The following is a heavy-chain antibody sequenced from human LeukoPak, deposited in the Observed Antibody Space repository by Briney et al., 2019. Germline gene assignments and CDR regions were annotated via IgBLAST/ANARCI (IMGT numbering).Heavy chain of an antibody. V-gene: IGHV1-3*03. Sequence: ASVEVSCKASGYTFTSYDINWVRQATGQGLEWMGWINAGNGNTKYSQEFQGRVTITRDTSASIAYMELSSLRSEDMAVYYCARDSGPSAFDIWGQGTMVTVSS. D-gene: IGHD3-10*01. CDR2: INAGNGNT. J-gene: IGHJ3*02. CDR3: ARDSGPSAFDI. CDR1: GYTFTSYD.